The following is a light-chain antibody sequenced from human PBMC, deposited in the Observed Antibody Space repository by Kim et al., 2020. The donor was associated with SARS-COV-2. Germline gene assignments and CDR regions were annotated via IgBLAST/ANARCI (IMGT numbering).Light chain of an antibody. CDR2: GAS. V-gene: IGKV1-17*01. CDR3: LQNNTYPIT. CDR1: QDIRND. Sequence: DIQMTQSPSSLSASVGDRVTITCRASQDIRNDLGWYQQNPGRAPKRLIYGASSLQSGVPSRFSGSGSGTEFTLTISSLQPEDFATYFCLQNNTYPITFGEGRRLEIK. J-gene: IGKJ5*01.